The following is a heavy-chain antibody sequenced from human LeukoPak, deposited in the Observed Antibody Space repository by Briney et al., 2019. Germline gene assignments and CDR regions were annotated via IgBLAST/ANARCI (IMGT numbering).Heavy chain of an antibody. D-gene: IGHD3-10*01. CDR1: GFTFSSYW. J-gene: IGHJ5*02. CDR3: ARDARVDITMVRGARRANWFDP. CDR2: ISSSGSTI. Sequence: PGGSLRLSCAASGFTFSSYWMSWVRQAPGKGLEWVSYISSSGSTIYYADSVKGRFTISRDNAKNSLYLQMNSLRAEDTAVYYCARDARVDITMVRGARRANWFDPWGQGTLVTVSS. V-gene: IGHV3-48*04.